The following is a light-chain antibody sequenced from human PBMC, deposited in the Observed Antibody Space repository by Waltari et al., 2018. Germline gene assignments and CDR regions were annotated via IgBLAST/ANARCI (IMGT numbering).Light chain of an antibody. CDR3: SSYTSSSTPL. J-gene: IGLJ2*01. V-gene: IGLV2-14*02. CDR2: DVT. Sequence: QSDLTQPASVSGSPGQSITISCTGPSSDVGSYHFASWYQQHPGKAPKLIIFDVTERPSGVSFRFSGSKSGNTASLTISGLQADDEADYYCSSYTSSSTPLFGGGTRVTVL. CDR1: SSDVGSYHF.